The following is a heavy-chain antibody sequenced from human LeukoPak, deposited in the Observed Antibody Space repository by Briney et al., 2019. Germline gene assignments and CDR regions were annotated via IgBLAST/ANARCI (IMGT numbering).Heavy chain of an antibody. Sequence: GGSLRLSCVASGFTVSSNYMSWVRQAPGKGLEWVSVIYSAGNTYYADSVKGRFTISRHNSKNTLYLQMNSLRVKDTAVYYCVRGGTPGYSSGRIDYWGQGTLVTVSS. CDR2: IYSAGNT. D-gene: IGHD6-19*01. CDR3: VRGGTPGYSSGRIDY. CDR1: GFTVSSNY. J-gene: IGHJ4*02. V-gene: IGHV3-53*04.